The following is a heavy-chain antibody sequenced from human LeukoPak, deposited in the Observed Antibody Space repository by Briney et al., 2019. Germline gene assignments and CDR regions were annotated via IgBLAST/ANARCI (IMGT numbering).Heavy chain of an antibody. CDR3: ARDYGDYLFDY. J-gene: IGHJ4*02. CDR2: ISSSGSTI. CDR1: GFTFSSYE. Sequence: PGGSLRFSCAASGFTFSSYEMNWVRQAPGKGLEWVSYISSSGSTIYYADSVKGRFTISRDNAKNSLYLQMNSLRAEDTAVYYCARDYGDYLFDYWGQGTLVTVSS. V-gene: IGHV3-48*03. D-gene: IGHD4-17*01.